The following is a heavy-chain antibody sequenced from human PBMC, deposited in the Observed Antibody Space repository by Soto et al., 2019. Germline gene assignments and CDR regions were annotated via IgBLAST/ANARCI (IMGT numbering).Heavy chain of an antibody. CDR3: AKDMRNSTGNVCDY. J-gene: IGHJ4*01. D-gene: IGHD6-19*01. CDR1: GFTFDDYA. Sequence: EVQLVESGGGLVQPGRSLRLSCAASGFTFDDYAMHWVPQAPGKGLEWVSRISWNSISIGYADSVRGRFTISRDNAKNSLYLQTNSLRPADSALYYCAKDMRNSTGNVCDYWGDGTLVTVSS. CDR2: ISWNSISI. V-gene: IGHV3-9*01.